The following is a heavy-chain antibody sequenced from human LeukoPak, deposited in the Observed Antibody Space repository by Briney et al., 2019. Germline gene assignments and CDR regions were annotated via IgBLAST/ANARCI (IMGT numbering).Heavy chain of an antibody. Sequence: PGGSLRLSCAASGFTFSSYSMNWVRQAPGKGLEWVSSISSSSSYIYYADSVKGRFTISRDNAKNSLYLQMNSLRAEDTAVYYCARWNGDSKNPFDYWGQGTLVTVSS. V-gene: IGHV3-21*01. CDR3: ARWNGDSKNPFDY. CDR1: GFTFSSYS. CDR2: ISSSSSYI. D-gene: IGHD4-17*01. J-gene: IGHJ4*02.